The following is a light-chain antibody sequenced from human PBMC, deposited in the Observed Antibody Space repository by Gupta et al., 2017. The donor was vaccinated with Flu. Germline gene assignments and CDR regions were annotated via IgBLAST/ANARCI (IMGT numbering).Light chain of an antibody. CDR2: AAS. CDR3: QQSYSTPWT. CDR1: QSISSF. Sequence: DIQMTQSPTSLSASVGDRVTITCPASQSISSFLNWYQQKPGEAPDILIYAASSLQSGVPSRFSGSGSGTDFTLTISSLQPEDFATYYCQQSYSTPWTFGQGTKVEV. V-gene: IGKV1-39*01. J-gene: IGKJ1*01.